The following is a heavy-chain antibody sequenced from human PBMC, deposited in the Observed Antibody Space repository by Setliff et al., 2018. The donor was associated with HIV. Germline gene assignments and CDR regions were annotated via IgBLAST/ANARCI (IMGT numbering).Heavy chain of an antibody. CDR1: GYTFTTYG. CDR2: INSYNGNT. Sequence: GASVKVSCKASGYTFTTYGVNWVRQAPGQGLEWMGWINSYNGNTKFAQKFQGRVTMTTDTSTTTAFMELRCLKADDTGIYYCSRSGVPPYYYYGMDVWGQGTTVTVSS. D-gene: IGHD3-10*01. J-gene: IGHJ6*02. CDR3: SRSGVPPYYYYGMDV. V-gene: IGHV1-18*04.